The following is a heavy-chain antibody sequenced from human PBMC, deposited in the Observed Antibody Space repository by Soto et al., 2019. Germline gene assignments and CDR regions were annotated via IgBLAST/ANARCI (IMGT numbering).Heavy chain of an antibody. CDR3: AKDRSSYNWNYVVHYGMDV. CDR2: ISGSGGST. V-gene: IGHV3-23*01. Sequence: HPGGSLRLSCAASGFTFSSYAMSWVRQAPGKGLEWVSAISGSGGSTYYADSVKGRFTISRDNSKNTLYLQMNSLRAEDTAVYYCAKDRSSYNWNYVVHYGMDVWGQGTTVTVSS. D-gene: IGHD1-7*01. CDR1: GFTFSSYA. J-gene: IGHJ6*02.